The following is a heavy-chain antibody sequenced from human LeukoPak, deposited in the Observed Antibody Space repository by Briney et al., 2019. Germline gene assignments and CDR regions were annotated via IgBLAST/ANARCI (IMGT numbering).Heavy chain of an antibody. Sequence: GGSLRLSCAASGFTFSSIAMTWVRQAPGKGLEWVSTIRGNGDTAYNADSVRGRFAISRGDSKNALFLQMNSLRLEDTAIYYCAKGQELDDGVFDSWGQGTRVTVSS. CDR1: GFTFSSIA. J-gene: IGHJ4*02. V-gene: IGHV3-23*01. D-gene: IGHD1-1*01. CDR3: AKGQELDDGVFDS. CDR2: IRGNGDTA.